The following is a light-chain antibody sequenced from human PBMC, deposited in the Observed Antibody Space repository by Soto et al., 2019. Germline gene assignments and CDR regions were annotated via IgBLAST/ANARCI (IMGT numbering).Light chain of an antibody. Sequence: QSVLTQPPSVSAAPGQKVTISCSGSSSNIGGNSVSWYQQLPGTAPKLLIYDDNKRPSGVPDRFSGSMSGTAASLAIGGLRSEDEADYYCAAWDDSLSGVVFGGGTKVTVL. V-gene: IGLV1-47*01. CDR2: DDN. J-gene: IGLJ2*01. CDR1: SSNIGGNS. CDR3: AAWDDSLSGVV.